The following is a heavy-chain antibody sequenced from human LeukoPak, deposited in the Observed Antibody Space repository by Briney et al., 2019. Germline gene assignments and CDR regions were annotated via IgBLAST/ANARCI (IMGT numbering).Heavy chain of an antibody. D-gene: IGHD5-18*01. V-gene: IGHV1-46*01. Sequence: GASVKVPCKASGYTFTSYYMHWVRQAPGQGLEWMGIINPSGGSTSYAQKFQGRVTMTRDTSTSTVYMELSSLRSEDTAVYYCARGGYSYDIHYYYGMDVWGQGTTVTVSS. J-gene: IGHJ6*02. CDR2: INPSGGST. CDR3: ARGGYSYDIHYYYGMDV. CDR1: GYTFTSYY.